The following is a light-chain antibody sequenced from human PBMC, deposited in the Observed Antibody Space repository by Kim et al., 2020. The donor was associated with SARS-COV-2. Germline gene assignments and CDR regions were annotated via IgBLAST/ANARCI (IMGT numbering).Light chain of an antibody. CDR3: QQYNDWPPIT. Sequence: SPGERATLPCRASQSISSNLAWYQQKRGQAPRLLIYGASTRATGIPARFSGSGSGTEFTLTISSLQSEDFAVYYCQQYNDWPPITFGQGTRLEIK. CDR2: GAS. V-gene: IGKV3-15*01. CDR1: QSISSN. J-gene: IGKJ5*01.